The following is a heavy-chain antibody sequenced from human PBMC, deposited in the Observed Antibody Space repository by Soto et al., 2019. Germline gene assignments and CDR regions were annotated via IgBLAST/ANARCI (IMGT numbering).Heavy chain of an antibody. J-gene: IGHJ3*02. CDR3: ARERYCDFIDAFDI. CDR1: GFTFSSYW. V-gene: IGHV3-7*01. Sequence: EVQLVESGGGLVQPGGSLRLSCAASGFTFSSYWMSWVRQAPGKGLEWVANIKQDGSEKYYVDSVKGRFTISRDNAKNSLYLQINSLRAEDTAVYYCARERYCDFIDAFDIWGQGTMVTVSS. CDR2: IKQDGSEK. D-gene: IGHD3-9*01.